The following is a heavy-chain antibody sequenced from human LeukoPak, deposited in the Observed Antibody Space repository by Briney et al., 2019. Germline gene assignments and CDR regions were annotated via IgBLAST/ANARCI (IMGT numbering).Heavy chain of an antibody. CDR3: ARDGAGSGWYPLDY. Sequence: SQTLSLTCTVSGGSISSGDYYWSWIRQPPGKGLEWIGYIYYSGSTYYNPSLKSRVTISVDTSKNQFSLKLSSVTAADTAVYYCARDGAGSGWYPLDYWGQEPWSPSPQ. CDR2: IYYSGST. D-gene: IGHD6-19*01. J-gene: IGHJ4*01. CDR1: GGSISSGDYY. V-gene: IGHV4-30-4*08.